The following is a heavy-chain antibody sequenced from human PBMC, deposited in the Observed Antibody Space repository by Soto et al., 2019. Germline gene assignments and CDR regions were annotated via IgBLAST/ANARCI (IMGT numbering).Heavy chain of an antibody. J-gene: IGHJ4*02. V-gene: IGHV3-13*01. CDR1: GFTFSSYD. CDR3: ARAPRGGYFTDY. Sequence: EVQLVESGGGLVQPGGSLRLSCAASGFTFSSYDMHWVRQATGKGLEWVSAIGTAGDTYYPGSVKGRFTISRENAKNSLYLQMNSLRAGDTAVYYCARAPRGGYFTDYWGQGTLVTVSS. D-gene: IGHD2-8*01. CDR2: IGTAGDT.